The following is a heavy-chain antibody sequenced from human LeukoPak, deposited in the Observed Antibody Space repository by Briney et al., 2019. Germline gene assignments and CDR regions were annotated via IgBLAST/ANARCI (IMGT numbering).Heavy chain of an antibody. V-gene: IGHV1-2*02. CDR3: ARRYCSTSCYYFDY. J-gene: IGHJ4*02. CDR1: GYTFTDYY. CDR2: INVNRGGT. D-gene: IGHD2-2*01. Sequence: ASLKVSCKASGYTFTDYYMHWVRQAPGQGLEWMGWINVNRGGTNYAQRFQGRVTMTRDTSITTAYMELSRLKSDDTAVYYCARRYCSTSCYYFDYWGQGTLVTVSS.